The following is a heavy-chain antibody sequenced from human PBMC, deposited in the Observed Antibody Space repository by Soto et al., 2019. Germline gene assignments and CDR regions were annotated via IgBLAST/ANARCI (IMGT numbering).Heavy chain of an antibody. CDR2: ISYDGSNK. D-gene: IGHD2-15*01. J-gene: IGHJ1*01. CDR1: GFTFSSYD. CDR3: AKGVVVAANYFQH. V-gene: IGHV3-30*18. Sequence: QVQLVESGGGVVQPGRSLRLSCAASGFTFSSYDMHWVREAPGKGLEWVAVISYDGSNKYYADSVKGRFTISRDNSKNSLYLQMNSLRAEHTAVYYCAKGVVVAANYFQHWGQGTLLTVSS.